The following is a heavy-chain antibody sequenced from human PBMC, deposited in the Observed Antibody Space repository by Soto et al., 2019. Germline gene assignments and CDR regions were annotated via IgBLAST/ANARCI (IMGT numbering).Heavy chain of an antibody. CDR3: ARLVYDTRLNYMYFDF. V-gene: IGHV4-34*01. CDR1: GGSFSGYY. J-gene: IGHJ4*02. CDR2: INHSGST. Sequence: SETLSLTCAVYGGSFSGYYWSWIRQPPGKGLEWIGEINHSGSTNYNPSLKSRVTISVDTSKNQFSLKLTSVTAADTAVYFCARLVYDTRLNYMYFDFWGQGTLVTVSS. D-gene: IGHD3-10*01.